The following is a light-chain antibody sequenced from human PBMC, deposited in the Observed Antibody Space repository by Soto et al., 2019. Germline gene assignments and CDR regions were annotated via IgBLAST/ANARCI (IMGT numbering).Light chain of an antibody. V-gene: IGKV3-15*01. CDR1: ENVKTR. CDR3: QQYDDWPLT. J-gene: IGKJ4*01. Sequence: EKVMTQSPATLSVSPGERATLSCRASENVKTRLAWYQQKSGQAPRLLIYDAFTRATGIPARFSGSASGTEFTLTISSLQSEDSAVYYCQQYDDWPLTFGGGNKVEIK. CDR2: DAF.